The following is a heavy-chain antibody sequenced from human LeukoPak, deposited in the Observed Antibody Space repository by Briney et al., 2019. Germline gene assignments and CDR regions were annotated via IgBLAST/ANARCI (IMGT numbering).Heavy chain of an antibody. D-gene: IGHD4-17*01. CDR3: AKDLYGDYVGDY. V-gene: IGHV3-21*04. J-gene: IGHJ4*02. Sequence: PGGSLRLSCAASGFTFSSYSMNWVRQAPGKGLEWVSSISSSSSYIYYADSVKGRFTISRDNSKNTLYLQMNSLRAEDTAVYFCAKDLYGDYVGDYWGQGTLVTVSS. CDR1: GFTFSSYS. CDR2: ISSSSSYI.